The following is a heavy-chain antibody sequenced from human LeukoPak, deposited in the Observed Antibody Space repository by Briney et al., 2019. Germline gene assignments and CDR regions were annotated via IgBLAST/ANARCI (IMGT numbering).Heavy chain of an antibody. V-gene: IGHV3-66*01. CDR3: ARDPRPMAYYDILTGYGS. CDR1: GFTVSSNY. D-gene: IGHD3-9*01. J-gene: IGHJ5*02. CDR2: IYSGGST. Sequence: PGGSLRLSCAASGFTVSSNYMSWVRQAPGKGLEWVSVIYSGGSTYYADSVKGRFTISRDNSKNTLYLQMNSLRAEDTAVYYCARDPRPMAYYDILTGYGSWGQGTLVTVSS.